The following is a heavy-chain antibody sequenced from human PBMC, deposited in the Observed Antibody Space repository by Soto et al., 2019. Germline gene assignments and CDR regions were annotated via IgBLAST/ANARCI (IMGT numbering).Heavy chain of an antibody. V-gene: IGHV3-21*01. CDR2: ISSSSSYI. D-gene: IGHD5-18*01. Sequence: EVQLVESGGGLVKPGGSLRLSCAASGFTFSSYSMNWVRKAPGKGLEWVSSISSSSSYIYYADSVKGRFTISRDNAKHSLYLQMTSLSAEDTAVYYCARDQPGYSYGYGLGYWGQGTLVTVSS. CDR3: ARDQPGYSYGYGLGY. CDR1: GFTFSSYS. J-gene: IGHJ4*02.